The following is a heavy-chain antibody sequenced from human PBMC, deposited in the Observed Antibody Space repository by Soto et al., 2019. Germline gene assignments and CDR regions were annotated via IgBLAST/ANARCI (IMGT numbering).Heavy chain of an antibody. V-gene: IGHV1-46*01. CDR1: GYTLTRNY. Sequence: QVQLVQSGAEVKKPGASVKVSCKASGYTLTRNYMQWVRQAPGQGLEWMGIINPNGGRTIFAQKFLVRVNMTTDPSTSTVYLERSCLRSEDSALYYCARARSGIDASNWFDAGGQGTLVTGSS. D-gene: IGHD1-26*01. J-gene: IGHJ5*02. CDR3: ARARSGIDASNWFDA. CDR2: INPNGGRT.